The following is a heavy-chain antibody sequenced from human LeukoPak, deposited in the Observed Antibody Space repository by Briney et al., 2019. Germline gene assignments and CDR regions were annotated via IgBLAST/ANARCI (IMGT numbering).Heavy chain of an antibody. V-gene: IGHV3-48*04. CDR2: ISSSSSTI. J-gene: IGHJ3*02. D-gene: IGHD3-10*01. CDR3: ARGVWFGELDI. CDR1: GFTFSSYS. Sequence: GGSLRLSCAASGFTFSSYSMNWVRQAPGKGLEWVSYISSSSSTIYYADSVKGRFTISRDNAKNSLYLQMNSLRAEDTAVYYCARGVWFGELDIWGQGTMVTVSS.